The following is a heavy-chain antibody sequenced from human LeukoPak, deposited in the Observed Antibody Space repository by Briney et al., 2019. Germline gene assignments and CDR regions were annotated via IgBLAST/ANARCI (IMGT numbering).Heavy chain of an antibody. Sequence: EAAVKVSCKASGYMFTGYYMHWVRRAPGQGLQWMGWINPNSGGTNYAQKFQGRVTMTRDTSISTAYMELSSLRSDDTAVYYCARGYCSGDCFTLFDYWGQGTLVTVSS. D-gene: IGHD2-21*02. CDR3: ARGYCSGDCFTLFDY. CDR2: INPNSGGT. V-gene: IGHV1-2*02. CDR1: GYMFTGYY. J-gene: IGHJ4*02.